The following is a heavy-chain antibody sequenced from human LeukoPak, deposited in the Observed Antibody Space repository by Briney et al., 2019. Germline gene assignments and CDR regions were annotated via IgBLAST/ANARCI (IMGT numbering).Heavy chain of an antibody. Sequence: GGSLRLSCAASGFTFSSYGMHWVRQAPGKGLGWVAVIWYDGSNKYYADSVKGRFTISRDNSKNTLYLQMNSLRAEDTAVYYCARVIPTDYYDSSGYPDYWGQGTLVTVSS. CDR2: IWYDGSNK. V-gene: IGHV3-33*01. D-gene: IGHD3-22*01. CDR3: ARVIPTDYYDSSGYPDY. J-gene: IGHJ4*02. CDR1: GFTFSSYG.